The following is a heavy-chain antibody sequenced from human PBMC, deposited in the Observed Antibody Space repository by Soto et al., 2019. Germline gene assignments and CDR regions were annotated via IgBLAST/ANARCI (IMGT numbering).Heavy chain of an antibody. CDR1: GFSFNTYV. J-gene: IGHJ4*02. V-gene: IGHV3-30*18. Sequence: GGSLRLSCTDSGFSFNTYVMDWVRQAPGKGLEWVARILYDGSKEYYADPVKGRFTISRDDSKNTLYLQMDRLRVEDTAVYFCAKGLALMADHWGQGTPVTVSS. CDR3: AKGLALMADH. D-gene: IGHD2-21*01. CDR2: ILYDGSKE.